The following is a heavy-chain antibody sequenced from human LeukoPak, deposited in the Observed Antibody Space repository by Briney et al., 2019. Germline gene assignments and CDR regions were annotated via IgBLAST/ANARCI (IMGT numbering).Heavy chain of an antibody. CDR2: IKQDGSEK. V-gene: IGHV3-7*01. J-gene: IGHJ4*02. CDR1: GFTFSSYW. D-gene: IGHD2-2*01. CDR3: ARDKEWGYCSSTSCLRGYFDY. Sequence: PGGSLRLSCAASGFTFSSYWMSWDRQAPGKGLEWVANIKQDGSEKYYVDSVKGRFTISRDNAKNSLYLQMNSLRAEDTAVYYCARDKEWGYCSSTSCLRGYFDYWGQGTLVTVSS.